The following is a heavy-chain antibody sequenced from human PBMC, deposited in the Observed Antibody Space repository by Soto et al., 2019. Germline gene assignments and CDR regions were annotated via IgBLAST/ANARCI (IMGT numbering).Heavy chain of an antibody. Sequence: GGSLRLSCAASGFIFRDYAMYWVRQAPGKGLEWVSVISGSDGTTFYADSVRGRVTSSRDNSRNMVYLQMISLRAEDTAVYYCAKVIGGSESYWGGSHYYYALDVWGQGPTVTVSS. J-gene: IGHJ6*02. CDR2: ISGSDGTT. V-gene: IGHV3-23*01. CDR1: GFIFRDYA. CDR3: AKVIGGSESYWGGSHYYYALDV. D-gene: IGHD3-10*01.